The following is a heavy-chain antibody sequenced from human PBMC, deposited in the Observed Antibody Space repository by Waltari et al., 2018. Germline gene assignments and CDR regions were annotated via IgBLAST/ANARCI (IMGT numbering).Heavy chain of an antibody. D-gene: IGHD3-3*01. V-gene: IGHV3-7*01. J-gene: IGHJ4*02. CDR3: ARVEIRFLEWLFDY. CDR2: IKQDGSEK. CDR1: GFTFSSYW. Sequence: EVQLVESGGGLVQPGGSLRLSCAASGFTFSSYWMSWVRQAPGKGLEWVANIKQDGSEKYYVDSLKGRFTISRDNAKNSLYLQMNSLRAEDTAVYYCARVEIRFLEWLFDYWGQGTLVTVSS.